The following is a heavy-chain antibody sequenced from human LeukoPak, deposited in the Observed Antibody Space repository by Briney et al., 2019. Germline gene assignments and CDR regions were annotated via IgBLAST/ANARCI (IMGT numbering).Heavy chain of an antibody. J-gene: IGHJ4*02. Sequence: GGSLRLSCEGSGFIFSTYWMHWVRQAPGKGLVWVSRIRTDGGTTYYADSVKGRFTVSRDNAKNTLYLQMNSLRAEDTAGYYCARGVSGLSRTIDYWGQGTLVTVS. D-gene: IGHD1-14*01. V-gene: IGHV3-74*01. CDR3: ARGVSGLSRTIDY. CDR1: GFIFSTYW. CDR2: IRTDGGTT.